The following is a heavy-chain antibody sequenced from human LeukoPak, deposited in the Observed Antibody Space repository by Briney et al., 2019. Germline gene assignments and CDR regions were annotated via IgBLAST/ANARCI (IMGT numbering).Heavy chain of an antibody. CDR2: ISGYNGNT. J-gene: IGHJ4*02. Sequence: ASVKVSCKASGYTFTNYGISWVRQAPGQGPEWMGWISGYNGNTNYAQKLQGRVTMTTDTSTSTACMELRSLRSDDTAVYYCARGFFGAAMGSFGYWGQGTLVTVSS. V-gene: IGHV1-18*01. CDR3: ARGFFGAAMGSFGY. D-gene: IGHD5-18*01. CDR1: GYTFTNYG.